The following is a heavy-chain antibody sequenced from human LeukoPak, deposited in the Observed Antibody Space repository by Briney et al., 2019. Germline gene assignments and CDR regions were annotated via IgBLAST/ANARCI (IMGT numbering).Heavy chain of an antibody. CDR3: ARAGDGDYVFPPSYFDY. CDR2: IYYSGST. D-gene: IGHD4-17*01. J-gene: IGHJ4*02. Sequence: PSETLSLTCTVSGGSISSYYWSWIRQPPGKGLEWIGYIYYSGSTNYNPSLKSRVTISVDTSKNQFSLKLSSVTAADTAVYYCARAGDGDYVFPPSYFDYWGQGTLVTVSS. V-gene: IGHV4-59*01. CDR1: GGSISSYY.